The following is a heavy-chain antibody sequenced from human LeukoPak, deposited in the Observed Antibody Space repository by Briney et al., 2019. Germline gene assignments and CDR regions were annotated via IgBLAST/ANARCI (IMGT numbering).Heavy chain of an antibody. CDR2: IQQDGSQK. V-gene: IGHV3-7*01. D-gene: IGHD1-26*01. Sequence: GGSLRLSCAASGLTFSSYWMTWVRQAPGKGLKWVAHIQQDGSQKHYVDSVKGRFTISRDNATKSLYLQMNSLRAEDTAVYYCARAGPRGSYGIDYWGQGTLVTVSS. CDR3: ARAGPRGSYGIDY. J-gene: IGHJ4*02. CDR1: GLTFSSYW.